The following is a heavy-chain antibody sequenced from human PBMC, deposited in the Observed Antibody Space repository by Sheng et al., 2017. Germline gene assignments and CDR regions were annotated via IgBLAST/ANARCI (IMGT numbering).Heavy chain of an antibody. CDR3: ARAGDIVVVPAARGIGRYWYFDL. D-gene: IGHD2-2*01. Sequence: QVQLQESGPGLVKPSETLSLTCTVSGGSISSYYWSWIRQPAGKGLEWIGRIYTSGSTNYNPSLKSRVTMSVDTSKNQFSLKLRSVTAADTAVYYCARAGDIVVVPAARGIGRYWYFDLWGLAPWS. CDR1: GGSISSYY. V-gene: IGHV4-4*07. J-gene: IGHJ2*01. CDR2: IYTSGST.